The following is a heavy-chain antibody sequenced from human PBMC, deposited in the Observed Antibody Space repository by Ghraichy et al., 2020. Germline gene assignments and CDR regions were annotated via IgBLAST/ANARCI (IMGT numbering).Heavy chain of an antibody. Sequence: GGSLRLSCAASGFTFSSYGMHWVRQAPGKGLEWVAVISYDGSDKYSADSVKGRFTISRDNSKNTLYLQMNSLRTEDTAVNYCAKAGGGIVVIPAAIDYYGMDVWGQGTTVTVSS. V-gene: IGHV3-30*18. CDR2: ISYDGSDK. J-gene: IGHJ6*02. D-gene: IGHD2-2*01. CDR1: GFTFSSYG. CDR3: AKAGGGIVVIPAAIDYYGMDV.